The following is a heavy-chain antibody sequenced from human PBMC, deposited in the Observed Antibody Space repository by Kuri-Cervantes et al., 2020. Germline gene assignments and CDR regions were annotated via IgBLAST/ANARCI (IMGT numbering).Heavy chain of an antibody. J-gene: IGHJ6*02. CDR2: ISYDGSNK. CDR3: AKDPQPRLLGFGEGVYYGMDV. D-gene: IGHD3-10*01. V-gene: IGHV3-30-3*01. Sequence: GESLKISCAASGFIFSSYAMHWVRQAPGKGLEWVAVISYDGSNKYYADSVKGRFTISRDNSKNTLYLQMNSLRAEDTAVYYCAKDPQPRLLGFGEGVYYGMDVWGQGTTVTVSS. CDR1: GFIFSSYA.